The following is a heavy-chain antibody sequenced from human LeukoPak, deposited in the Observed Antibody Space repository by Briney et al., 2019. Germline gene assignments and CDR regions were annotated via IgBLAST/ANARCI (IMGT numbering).Heavy chain of an antibody. J-gene: IGHJ6*03. CDR2: IYYSGST. CDR1: GGSISSSSYY. V-gene: IGHV4-39*07. CDR3: ARDLNENYYYYMDV. D-gene: IGHD1-1*01. Sequence: SETLSLTCTVSGGSISSSSYYWGWVRQPPGKGLEWIGSIYYSGSTYYNPSLKSRLTISVDTSKNQFSLKLSSVTAANTAVYYCARDLNENYYYYMDVWGKGTTVTVSS.